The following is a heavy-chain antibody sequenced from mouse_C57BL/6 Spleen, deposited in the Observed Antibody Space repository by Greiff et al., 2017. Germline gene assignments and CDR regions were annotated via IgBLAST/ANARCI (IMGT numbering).Heavy chain of an antibody. CDR1: GYTFTSYD. D-gene: IGHD2-3*01. J-gene: IGHJ2*01. CDR2: IYPGDGST. Sequence: QVQLQQSGPELVKPGASVKLSCKASGYTFTSYDINWVKQRPGQGLEWIGWIYPGDGSTKYNEKFKGKATLTVDTSSSTAYMELHSLTSEDSAVYFCARLDDGYRIFGCWGQGTTLTVSS. CDR3: ARLDDGYRIFGC. V-gene: IGHV1-85*01.